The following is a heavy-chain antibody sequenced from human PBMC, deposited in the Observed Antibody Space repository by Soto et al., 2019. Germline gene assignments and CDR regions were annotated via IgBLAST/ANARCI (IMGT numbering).Heavy chain of an antibody. CDR3: ARHGEWSYYGSGSYYKARLNPGTPNDY. Sequence: GASVKVSCKASGCTFSSYAISWVRQAPGQGLEWMGGIIPIFGTANYAQKFQGRVTITADESTSTAYMELSSLRSEDTAVYYCARHGEWSYYGSGSYYKARLNPGTPNDYWGQGTLVTVSS. CDR2: IIPIFGTA. CDR1: GCTFSSYA. D-gene: IGHD3-10*01. V-gene: IGHV1-69*13. J-gene: IGHJ4*02.